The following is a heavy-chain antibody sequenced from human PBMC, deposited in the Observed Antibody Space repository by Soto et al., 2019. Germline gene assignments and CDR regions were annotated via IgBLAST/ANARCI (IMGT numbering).Heavy chain of an antibody. D-gene: IGHD1-26*01. J-gene: IGHJ4*02. Sequence: QVQLVESGGGVVQPVRSLRLSCATSGFTFSTFSMHWVRQAPGKGLEWVAHISYDGSEKDYADSVKGRFTISRDNSDNTLFLQMNSLTSEDTGVYYCARGPESGDFWGQGTLVTVPS. CDR2: ISYDGSEK. V-gene: IGHV3-30*04. CDR3: ARGPESGDF. CDR1: GFTFSTFS.